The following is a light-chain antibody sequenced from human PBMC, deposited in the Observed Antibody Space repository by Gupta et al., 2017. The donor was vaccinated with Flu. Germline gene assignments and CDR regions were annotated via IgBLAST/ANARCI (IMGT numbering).Light chain of an antibody. CDR2: GAS. CDR1: QSVSSSS. V-gene: IGKV3-20*01. J-gene: IGKJ1*01. CDR3: QDDGSCRT. Sequence: PGTLSLSPGERATLSCRASQSVSSSSLAWYQQKPGQAPRLLIYGASNRATGIPDRFSGSGSGXDFTLTXSRLEPEDFAVYYCQDDGSCRTFGXGTKVEIK.